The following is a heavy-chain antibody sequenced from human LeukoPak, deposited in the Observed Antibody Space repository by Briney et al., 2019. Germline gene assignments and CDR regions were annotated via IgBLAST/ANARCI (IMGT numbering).Heavy chain of an antibody. J-gene: IGHJ4*02. Sequence: ASVKVSCKASGYTFTSYYMHWVRQAPGQGLEWMGIINPSGGSTSYAQKFQGRVTMTRDMSTSTVYMELSSLRSEDTAVYYCARGRYLTTSGGAAAGFLDYWGQGSLVTVST. CDR1: GYTFTSYY. CDR3: ARGRYLTTSGGAAAGFLDY. CDR2: INPSGGST. D-gene: IGHD6-13*01. V-gene: IGHV1-46*01.